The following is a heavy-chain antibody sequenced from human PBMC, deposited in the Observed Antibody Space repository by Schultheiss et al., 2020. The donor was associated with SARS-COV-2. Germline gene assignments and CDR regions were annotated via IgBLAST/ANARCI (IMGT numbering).Heavy chain of an antibody. CDR1: GGTFSSYA. Sequence: SVKVSCKASGGTFSSYAISWVRQAPGQGLEWMGGIIPIFGTANYAQKFQGRVTITADESTSTAYMELSRLRSDDTAVYYCARTTTVKKGSGMDVWGQGTTVTVSS. V-gene: IGHV1-69*13. CDR3: ARTTTVKKGSGMDV. J-gene: IGHJ6*02. CDR2: IIPIFGTA. D-gene: IGHD4-17*01.